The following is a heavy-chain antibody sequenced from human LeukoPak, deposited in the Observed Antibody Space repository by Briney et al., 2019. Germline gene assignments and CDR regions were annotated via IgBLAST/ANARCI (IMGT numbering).Heavy chain of an antibody. CDR3: ARDPLLWYRVYYYYYGMDV. Sequence: PGGSLRLSCAASGFAFSSYGMHWVRQAPGKGLEWVAVIWYDGSNKYYADSVKGRFTISRDNSKNTLYLQMNSLRAEDTAVYYCARDPLLWYRVYYYYYGMDVWGQGTTVTVSS. CDR2: IWYDGSNK. V-gene: IGHV3-33*01. D-gene: IGHD1-26*01. J-gene: IGHJ6*02. CDR1: GFAFSSYG.